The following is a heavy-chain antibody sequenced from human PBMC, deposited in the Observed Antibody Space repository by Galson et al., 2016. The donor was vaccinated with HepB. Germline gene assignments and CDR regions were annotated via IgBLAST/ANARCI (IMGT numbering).Heavy chain of an antibody. D-gene: IGHD2-2*01. CDR1: GGSISGSHNY. CDR2: IYYKGTT. V-gene: IGHV4-39*02. Sequence: SETLSLTCAVSGGSISGSHNYWGWIRQPPGKGLEWMGSIYYKGTTNYNPYLESRLTISVDTSKNLFSLKLTSVTAADTAAYYCARANLGFCTSTTCSSNWFDPWAREPWSPSPQ. J-gene: IGHJ5*02. CDR3: ARANLGFCTSTTCSSNWFDP.